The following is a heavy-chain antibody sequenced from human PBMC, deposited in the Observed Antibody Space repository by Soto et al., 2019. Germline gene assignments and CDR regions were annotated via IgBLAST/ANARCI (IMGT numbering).Heavy chain of an antibody. Sequence: SETLSLTCNVSGGSMTSHYWGWIRQPPGKGLEDILYSYYSGSTTYNHALKSRVTISVETSKKQFSLKVRSVTPADTAVYYCARGSGSLRYYFDXWGQGTLVTVSX. CDR2: SYYSGST. D-gene: IGHD1-26*01. V-gene: IGHV4-59*11. CDR1: GGSMTSHY. CDR3: ARGSGSLRYYFDX. J-gene: IGHJ4*02.